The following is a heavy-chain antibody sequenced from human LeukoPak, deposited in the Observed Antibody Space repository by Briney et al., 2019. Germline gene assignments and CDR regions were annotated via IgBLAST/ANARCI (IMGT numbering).Heavy chain of an antibody. CDR1: GGTFSSYA. Sequence: SVKVSCKASGGTFSSYAISWVRQAPGQGLEWMGGIIPIFGTANYAQKFQGRVTITADKSTSTAYMELSSLRSEDTAVYYCARDYLEYGDYGHGTWGQGTLVTVSS. V-gene: IGHV1-69*06. CDR3: ARDYLEYGDYGHGT. D-gene: IGHD4-17*01. J-gene: IGHJ5*02. CDR2: IIPIFGTA.